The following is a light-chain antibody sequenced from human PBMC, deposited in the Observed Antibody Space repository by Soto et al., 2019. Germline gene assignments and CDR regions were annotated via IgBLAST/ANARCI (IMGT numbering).Light chain of an antibody. V-gene: IGLV3-1*01. CDR1: KLGDKY. J-gene: IGLJ2*01. CDR3: QAWDSSTPVV. Sequence: SYELTQPPSVSVSPGQTASITCSGDKLGDKYACWYQQKPGQSPVLVIYQDGKRPSGIPERFSGSNSGNTATLTISGTQAMDEADYYCQAWDSSTPVVFGGGTKLTVL. CDR2: QDG.